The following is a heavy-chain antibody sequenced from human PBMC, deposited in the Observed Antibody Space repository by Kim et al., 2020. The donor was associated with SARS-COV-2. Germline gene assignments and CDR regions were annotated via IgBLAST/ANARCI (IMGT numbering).Heavy chain of an antibody. CDR3: ARGPYYYGSGRYFDL. J-gene: IGHJ2*01. D-gene: IGHD3-10*01. Sequence: SETLSLTCAVYGGSFSGYYWSWIRQPPGKGLEWIGEINHSGSTNYNPSLKSRVTISVDTSKNQFSLKLSSVTAADTAVYYCARGPYYYGSGRYFDLWGRG. CDR1: GGSFSGYY. CDR2: INHSGST. V-gene: IGHV4-34*01.